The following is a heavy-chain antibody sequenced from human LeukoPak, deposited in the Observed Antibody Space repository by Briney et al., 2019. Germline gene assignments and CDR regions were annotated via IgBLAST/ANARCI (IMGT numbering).Heavy chain of an antibody. D-gene: IGHD3-10*01. CDR1: GGSFSGYY. Sequence: SETLSLTCAVYGGSFSGYYWSWIRQPPGKGLEWIGYIYYSGSTNYNPSLKSRVTISVDTSKNQFSLKLSSVTAADTAVYYCARVRDFYYFDYWGQGTLVTVSS. J-gene: IGHJ4*02. V-gene: IGHV4-59*01. CDR2: IYYSGST. CDR3: ARVRDFYYFDY.